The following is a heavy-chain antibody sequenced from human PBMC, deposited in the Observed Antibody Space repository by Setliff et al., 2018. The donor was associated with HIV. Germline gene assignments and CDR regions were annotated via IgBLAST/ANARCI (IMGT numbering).Heavy chain of an antibody. J-gene: IGHJ4*02. CDR1: GDSFSSYY. CDR3: ARGNPDYDILTGFWSHSFDY. D-gene: IGHD3-9*01. V-gene: IGHV4-59*01. Sequence: SETLSLTCTVSGDSFSSYYWTWIRQPPGKGLDWLGNIYYSGSTNFNPSLKGRVTISLDSSKNQFSLKLNSVTAADTAIYYCARGNPDYDILTGFWSHSFDYWGRGTLVTVSS. CDR2: IYYSGST.